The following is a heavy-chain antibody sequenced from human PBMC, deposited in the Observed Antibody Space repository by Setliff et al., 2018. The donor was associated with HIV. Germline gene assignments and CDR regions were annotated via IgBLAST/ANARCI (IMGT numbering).Heavy chain of an antibody. CDR2: TRNKPNTYTT. CDR3: ARDPAFGAFDI. V-gene: IGHV3-72*01. CDR1: GFAFSFYA. Sequence: GGSLRLSCAASGFAFSFYAMNWVRQAPGKGLVWVGRTRNKPNTYTTEYAASVKGRFTISRDDSKNSLYLQMNSLKTEDTAVYYCARDPAFGAFDIWGQGTMVTVSS. J-gene: IGHJ3*02. D-gene: IGHD3-10*01.